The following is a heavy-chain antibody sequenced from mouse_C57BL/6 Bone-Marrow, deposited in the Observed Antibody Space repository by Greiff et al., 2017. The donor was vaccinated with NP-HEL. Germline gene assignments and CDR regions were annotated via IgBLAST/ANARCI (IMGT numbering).Heavy chain of an antibody. CDR3: ARANGLWSPFDY. V-gene: IGHV1-52*01. CDR2: IDPSDSET. Sequence: QVQLKQPGAELVRPGSSVKLSCKASGYTFTSYWMHWVKQRPIQGLEWIGNIDPSDSETHYNQKFKDKATLTVDKSPSTAYMQLSSLTSEDSAVYYCARANGLWSPFDYWGQGTTLTVSS. CDR1: GYTFTSYW. J-gene: IGHJ2*01. D-gene: IGHD1-1*02.